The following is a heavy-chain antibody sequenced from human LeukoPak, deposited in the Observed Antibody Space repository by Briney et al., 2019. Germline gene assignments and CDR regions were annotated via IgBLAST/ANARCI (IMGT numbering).Heavy chain of an antibody. CDR2: MYYSGST. Sequence: ASETLSLTCTVSGGSICSGGYYWSWIRQHPGKGLEWIGYMYYSGSTYYNPSLKSRVTISIDTSKNQFSLKLSSVTAADTAVYYCARDVVPYYYGSGTYGMDVWGKGTTVTVSS. V-gene: IGHV4-31*03. D-gene: IGHD3-10*01. J-gene: IGHJ6*04. CDR1: GGSICSGGYY. CDR3: ARDVVPYYYGSGTYGMDV.